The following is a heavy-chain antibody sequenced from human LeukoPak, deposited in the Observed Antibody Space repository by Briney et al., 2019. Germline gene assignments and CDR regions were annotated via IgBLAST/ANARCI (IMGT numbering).Heavy chain of an antibody. V-gene: IGHV1-69*05. J-gene: IGHJ2*01. CDR3: ARSPQYYCGNPPDL. CDR1: GGTLSIYA. Sequence: SVKVSSTVSGGTLSIYAISWVRQAPGQGHEWMGGIIPIFGTANYAQKFQSRVKITTDESTSTAYMELSSLRSEDTSVYYCARSPQYYCGNPPDLWGRGTLVTVSS. CDR2: IIPIFGTA. D-gene: IGHD2-21*01.